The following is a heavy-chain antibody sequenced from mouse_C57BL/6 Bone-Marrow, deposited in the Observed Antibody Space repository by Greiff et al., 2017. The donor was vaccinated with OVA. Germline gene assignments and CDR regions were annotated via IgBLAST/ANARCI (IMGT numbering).Heavy chain of an antibody. Sequence: EVKLEESGGGLVQPGGSMKLSCAASGFTFSDAWMDWVRQSPEKGLEWVAEIRHKANNHATYYAVSVKGRFTISSDDSNSCVYLQMNSVRAEDTGIYDCTGQDGSSSNWYFEVWGTGTTVTVSS. CDR2: IRHKANNHAT. D-gene: IGHD1-1*01. V-gene: IGHV6-6*01. J-gene: IGHJ1*03. CDR1: GFTFSDAW. CDR3: TGQDGSSSNWYFEV.